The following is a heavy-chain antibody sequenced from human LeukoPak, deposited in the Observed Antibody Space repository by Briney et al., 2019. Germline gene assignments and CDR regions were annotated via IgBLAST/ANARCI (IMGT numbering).Heavy chain of an antibody. CDR1: GFTFGDYA. J-gene: IGHJ4*02. CDR2: IRSKAYGGTT. V-gene: IGHV3-49*04. Sequence: QPGRSLTLSCTASGFTFGDYAMSWVRQAPGKGLEWVGFIRSKAYGGTTEYAASVKGRFTISRDDSKSIAYLQMNSLKTEDTAVYYCTRVEVYYYDSSGYHEPFDYWGQGTLVAVSS. D-gene: IGHD3-22*01. CDR3: TRVEVYYYDSSGYHEPFDY.